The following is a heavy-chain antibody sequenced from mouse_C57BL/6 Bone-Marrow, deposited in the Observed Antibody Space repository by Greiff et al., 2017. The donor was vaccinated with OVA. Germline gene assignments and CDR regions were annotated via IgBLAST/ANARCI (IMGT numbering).Heavy chain of an antibody. D-gene: IGHD2-3*01. CDR2: ISNGGGST. Sequence: EVQVVESGGGLVQPGGSLKLSCAASGFTFSDYYMYWVRQTPEKRLEWVAYISNGGGSTYYPDTVKGRFTISRDNAKNTLYLQMSRLKSEDTAMYYCARDGYYGGFAYWGQGTLVTVSA. V-gene: IGHV5-12*01. CDR3: ARDGYYGGFAY. J-gene: IGHJ3*01. CDR1: GFTFSDYY.